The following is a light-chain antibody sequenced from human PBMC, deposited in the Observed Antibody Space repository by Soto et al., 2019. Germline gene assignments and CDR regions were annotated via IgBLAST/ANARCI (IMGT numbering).Light chain of an antibody. CDR1: QSVRSSQ. Sequence: EIVLTQSPATLSLSPGERATLSCRASQSVRSSQFAWYQHKPGQAPRLLIYSTSTRATGIPDRSSGSGSGTDFTLSISRLEPEDFAVYYCQQYENWPPYTFGQGTKLEI. V-gene: IGKV3-20*01. CDR3: QQYENWPPYT. J-gene: IGKJ2*01. CDR2: STS.